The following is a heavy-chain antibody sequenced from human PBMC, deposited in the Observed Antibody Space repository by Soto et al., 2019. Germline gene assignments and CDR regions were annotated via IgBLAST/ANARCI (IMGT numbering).Heavy chain of an antibody. D-gene: IGHD6-19*01. V-gene: IGHV4-59*01. CDR1: GGSISSYY. CDR3: ARDQEQWLVRYGAFDI. CDR2: IYYSGNT. J-gene: IGHJ3*02. Sequence: SETLSLTCTVSGGSISSYYWSWIRQPPGKGLESIGYIYYSGNTNYNPSLKSRVTISVDTSKNQFSLKLSSVTAADTAVYYCARDQEQWLVRYGAFDIWGQGTMVTVSS.